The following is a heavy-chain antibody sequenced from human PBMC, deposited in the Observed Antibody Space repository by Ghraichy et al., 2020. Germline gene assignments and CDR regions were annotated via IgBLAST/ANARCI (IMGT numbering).Heavy chain of an antibody. Sequence: GGSLRLSCSASGFIAKTYWMSWVRQAPGKGLEWVALINLDGSQRYYGDAVKGRFTTSIITSRDNAQTSMYLEMTKLRAADTAVYYCVTVRTYGDYDYWGQGTLGTLSS. CDR1: GFIAKTYW. D-gene: IGHD5-12*01. V-gene: IGHV3-7*03. CDR2: INLDGSQR. CDR3: VTVRTYGDYDY. J-gene: IGHJ4*02.